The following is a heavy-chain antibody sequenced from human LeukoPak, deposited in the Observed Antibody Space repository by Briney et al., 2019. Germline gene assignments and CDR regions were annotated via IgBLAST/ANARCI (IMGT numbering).Heavy chain of an antibody. V-gene: IGHV1-8*01. Sequence: ASVKVSCKASGYTFTSYDINWVRQATGQGLEWMGWMNPNSGNTVYAQKFQGRVTMTRNTSISTAYMELSSLRSEDTAVYYCARGCSSTSCHSRDFDYWGQGTLVTVSS. CDR3: ARGCSSTSCHSRDFDY. CDR1: GYTFTSYD. J-gene: IGHJ4*02. D-gene: IGHD2-2*01. CDR2: MNPNSGNT.